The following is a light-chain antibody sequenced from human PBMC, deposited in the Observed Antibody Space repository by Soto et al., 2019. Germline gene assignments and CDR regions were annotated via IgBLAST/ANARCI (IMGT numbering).Light chain of an antibody. V-gene: IGLV3-21*04. J-gene: IGLJ2*01. Sequence: SYELTQPPSVSVAPGKTAAITCGGNNIGTKTVHWYQQRQGQAPVVVFYYDSDRHSGIQERFSGSNSGNTANLTISRVEAGDEDDYYCQVWASTTDHVILGGGTKLTVL. CDR2: YDS. CDR3: QVWASTTDHVI. CDR1: NIGTKT.